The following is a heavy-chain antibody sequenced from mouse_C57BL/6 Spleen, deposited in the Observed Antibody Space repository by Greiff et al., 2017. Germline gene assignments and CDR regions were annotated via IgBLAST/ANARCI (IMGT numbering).Heavy chain of an antibody. Sequence: QVHVKQPGAELVKPGASVKLSCKASGYTFTSYWMQWVKQRPGQGLEWIGEIDPSDSYTNYNQKFKGKATLTVDTSSSTAYMQLSSLTSEDSAVYYCARSDGNYGTWFAYWGQGTLVTVSA. D-gene: IGHD2-1*01. V-gene: IGHV1-50*01. CDR2: IDPSDSYT. CDR3: ARSDGNYGTWFAY. J-gene: IGHJ3*01. CDR1: GYTFTSYW.